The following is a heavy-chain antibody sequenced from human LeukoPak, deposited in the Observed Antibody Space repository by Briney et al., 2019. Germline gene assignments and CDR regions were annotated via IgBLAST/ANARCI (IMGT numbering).Heavy chain of an antibody. CDR3: ANLKGTDY. Sequence: GGSLRLSCLTSGFTFSTNAMSWVRQAPGKGLEWISGISGSGGSTYYADSVKGRFTIPRDNSKNTLYLQMNSLRAEDTAVYYCANLKGTDYWGQGTLVTVSS. CDR2: ISGSGGST. V-gene: IGHV3-23*01. CDR1: GFTFSTNA. D-gene: IGHD1-1*01. J-gene: IGHJ4*02.